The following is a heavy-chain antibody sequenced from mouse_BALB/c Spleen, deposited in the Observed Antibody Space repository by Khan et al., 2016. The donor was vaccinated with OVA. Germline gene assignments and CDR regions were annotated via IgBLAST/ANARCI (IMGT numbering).Heavy chain of an antibody. J-gene: IGHJ4*01. CDR3: ARSKYYGSGLYAMDY. V-gene: IGHV1S41*01. D-gene: IGHD1-1*01. CDR1: GYTFTSYW. Sequence: DLEMPGAAVTLSCKASGYTFTSYWINWIKQRPGQGLEWIGRIATGSGSTSCNDMFKGQAILTVEASSSTAYIQLSRLSSEDSSGYFCARSKYYGSGLYAMDYWGQGTSVTVSA. CDR2: IATGSGST.